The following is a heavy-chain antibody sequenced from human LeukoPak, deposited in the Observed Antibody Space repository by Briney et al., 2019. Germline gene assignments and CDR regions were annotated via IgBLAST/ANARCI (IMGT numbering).Heavy chain of an antibody. J-gene: IGHJ3*02. CDR2: IKNKIDVGTT. CDR3: TTDSDYYDSRGTFDR. D-gene: IGHD3-22*01. CDR1: GFTFNSAW. V-gene: IGHV3-15*01. Sequence: GGSLRLSCAAPGFTFNSAWMSWVRQAPGKGLEWVGRIKNKIDVGTTDYAVPVKGRFTISRDDSKNTLYLQMNSLKTEDTAVYYCTTDSDYYDSRGTFDRWGQGTMVTVSS.